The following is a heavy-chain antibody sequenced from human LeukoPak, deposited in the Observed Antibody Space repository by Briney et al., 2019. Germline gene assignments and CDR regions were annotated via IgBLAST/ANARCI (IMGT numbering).Heavy chain of an antibody. Sequence: PGGSLRLSCAASGFTFSDYYMSWIRQAPGKGLEWVSYISSSSSYTNYADSVKGRFTISRNNAKNSLYLQLNSLRAEDTAVYYCAREYNSPNRFDYWGQGTLVTVSS. CDR2: ISSSSSYT. J-gene: IGHJ4*02. D-gene: IGHD1-20*01. CDR1: GFTFSDYY. CDR3: AREYNSPNRFDY. V-gene: IGHV3-11*06.